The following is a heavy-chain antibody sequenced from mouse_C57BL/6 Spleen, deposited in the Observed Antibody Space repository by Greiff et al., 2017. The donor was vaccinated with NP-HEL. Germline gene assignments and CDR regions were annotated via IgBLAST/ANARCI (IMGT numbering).Heavy chain of an antibody. D-gene: IGHD2-1*01. Sequence: EVQLQQSGPELVKPGASVKISCKASGYTFTDYYMNWVKQSHGKSLEWIGDINPNNGGTSYNQKFKGKATLTVDKSSSTAYMELRSLTSEDSAVYYCARGYGKGDYCDYWGQGTTLTVSS. V-gene: IGHV1-26*01. CDR3: ARGYGKGDYCDY. J-gene: IGHJ2*01. CDR2: INPNNGGT. CDR1: GYTFTDYY.